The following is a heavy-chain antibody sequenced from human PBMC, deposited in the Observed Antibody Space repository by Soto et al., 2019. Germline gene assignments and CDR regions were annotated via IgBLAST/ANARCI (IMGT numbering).Heavy chain of an antibody. CDR3: ARGSLRGGNWYFDL. D-gene: IGHD3-10*01. Sequence: QTLSLTCASSGDSVSKNTPTWNWIRQSPARGLEWLGRTYYRSKWYNDCAVSVKSRITINPDTSKNQFSLQLNSVTPEDTEVYYCARGSLRGGNWYFDLWGRGTLVTVSS. CDR2: TYYRSKWYN. J-gene: IGHJ2*01. CDR1: GDSVSKNTPT. V-gene: IGHV6-1*01.